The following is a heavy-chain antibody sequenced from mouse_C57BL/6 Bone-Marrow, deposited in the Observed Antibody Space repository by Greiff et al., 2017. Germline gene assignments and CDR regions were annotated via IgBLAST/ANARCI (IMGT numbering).Heavy chain of an antibody. J-gene: IGHJ4*01. CDR1: GYTFTSYT. CDR2: INPSSGYT. V-gene: IGHV1-4*01. CDR3: ARDLLYCYAMDY. Sequence: QVQLQQSGAELARPGASVKMSCKASGYTFTSYTMHWVKQRPGQGLEWIGYINPSSGYTKYNQKFKDKATLTADKSSSTAYMQLSSLTSEDSAVYYCARDLLYCYAMDYWGQGTSVTVSS.